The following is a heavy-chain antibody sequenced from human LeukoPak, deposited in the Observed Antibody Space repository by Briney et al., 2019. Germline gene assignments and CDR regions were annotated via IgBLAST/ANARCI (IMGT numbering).Heavy chain of an antibody. J-gene: IGHJ4*02. CDR1: GGSISSGGYY. D-gene: IGHD1-26*01. CDR3: ARAWELMGATPNFDY. CDR2: IYHSGST. Sequence: SETLSLTCTVSGGSISSGGYYWSWIRQPPGKGLEWIGYIYHSGSTYYNPSLKSRVTISVDRSKNQFSLKLSSVTAADTAVYYCARAWELMGATPNFDYWGQGTLVTVSS. V-gene: IGHV4-30-2*01.